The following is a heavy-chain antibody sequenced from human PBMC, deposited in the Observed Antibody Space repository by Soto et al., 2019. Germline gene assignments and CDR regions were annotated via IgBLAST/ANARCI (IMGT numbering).Heavy chain of an antibody. J-gene: IGHJ6*02. V-gene: IGHV4-30-4*01. D-gene: IGHD2-2*01. CDR3: DRDKLYCSSTSCYHYYGMDV. Sequence: SETLSLTCTVSGGSISSGDYYWSWIRQPPGKGLEWIGYIYYSGSTYYNPSLKSRVTISVDTSKNQFSLKLSSVTAADTAVYYCDRDKLYCSSTSCYHYYGMDVWGQGTTVTVSS. CDR2: IYYSGST. CDR1: GGSISSGDYY.